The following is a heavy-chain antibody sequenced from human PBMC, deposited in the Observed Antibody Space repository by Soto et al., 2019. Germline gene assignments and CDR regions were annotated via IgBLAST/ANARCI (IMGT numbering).Heavy chain of an antibody. Sequence: LPCTFSDGSISSGGYYWSLIRQHPGKGLEWIGYIYYSGSTYYNPSLKSRVTISVDTSKNQFSLKLSSVTAADTAVYYCARDISAGLSYYYGMDVWGQGTTVTVSS. CDR1: DGSISSGGYY. CDR2: IYYSGST. J-gene: IGHJ6*02. CDR3: ARDISAGLSYYYGMDV. V-gene: IGHV4-31*03.